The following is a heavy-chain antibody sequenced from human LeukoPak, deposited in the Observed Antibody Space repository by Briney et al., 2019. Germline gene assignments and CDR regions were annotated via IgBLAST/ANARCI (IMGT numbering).Heavy chain of an antibody. CDR2: INPSGGST. D-gene: IGHD2-21*01. CDR3: ARDAGVCCGGGGPGAFDI. CDR1: GYTFTSYY. V-gene: IGHV1-46*01. Sequence: GASVKVSCKASGYTFTSYYMHWVRQAPGQGLEWMGIINPSGGSTSYAQKFQGRVTMTRDTSTSTVYMELSSLRSEDTAVYYCARDAGVCCGGGGPGAFDIWGQGTMVTVSS. J-gene: IGHJ3*02.